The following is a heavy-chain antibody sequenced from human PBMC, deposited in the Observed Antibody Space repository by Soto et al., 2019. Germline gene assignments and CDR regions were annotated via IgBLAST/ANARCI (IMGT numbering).Heavy chain of an antibody. Sequence: QVQLVQSGAAVKKPGSSLKVSCKTSGVTFSTSGISWVRQGPGQGLEWMGGIIPLFGTPKYARKFQGRVSITADYSATTTHLELSGLSSDDTAIYYCPRVSPSICGGGNCYRLDSYFDSWGQGSQVVVSS. D-gene: IGHD2-21*01. CDR1: GVTFSTSG. CDR3: PRVSPSICGGGNCYRLDSYFDS. CDR2: IIPLFGTP. V-gene: IGHV1-69*01. J-gene: IGHJ4*03.